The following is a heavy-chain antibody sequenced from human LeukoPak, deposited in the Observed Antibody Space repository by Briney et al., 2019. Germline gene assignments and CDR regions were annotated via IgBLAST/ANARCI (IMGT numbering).Heavy chain of an antibody. CDR3: AKGGFFGSGRGAAQFDY. CDR2: ISFDGSNN. CDR1: GGSISTYY. Sequence: LSLTCTVSGGSISTYYWSWIRQPPGKGLEWVAVISFDGSNNYHADSVKGRFTISRDNSKNTLYLQMNSLRADDTAVYYCAKGGFFGSGRGAAQFDYWGQGTLVTVSS. J-gene: IGHJ4*02. D-gene: IGHD3-10*01. V-gene: IGHV3-30*18.